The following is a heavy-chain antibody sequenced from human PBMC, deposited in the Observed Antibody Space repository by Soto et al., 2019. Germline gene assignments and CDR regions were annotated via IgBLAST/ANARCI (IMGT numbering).Heavy chain of an antibody. V-gene: IGHV3-30*18. Sequence: PGGSVRLSCAASGFTFSSYGMHWVRQAPGKGLEWVAVISYDGSNKYYADSVKGRFTISRDNSKNTLYLQMNSLRAEDTAVYYCAKGHKRYFDWPRLDFDYWGQGTLVTVSS. CDR2: ISYDGSNK. J-gene: IGHJ4*02. CDR3: AKGHKRYFDWPRLDFDY. CDR1: GFTFSSYG. D-gene: IGHD3-9*01.